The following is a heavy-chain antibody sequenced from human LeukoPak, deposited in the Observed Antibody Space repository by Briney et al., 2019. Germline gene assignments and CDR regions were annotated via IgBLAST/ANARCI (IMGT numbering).Heavy chain of an antibody. CDR3: ARRYCGGECYTNWFDP. CDR1: GYSISSGYY. J-gene: IGHJ5*02. V-gene: IGHV4-38-2*02. CDR2: IYHSGST. Sequence: SETLSLTCTVSGYSISSGYYWGWIRQPPGKGLEWIGSIYHSGSTYYNPSLKSRVAISVDTSKNQFSLKLTSVTAADTAVYYCARRYCGGECYTNWFDPWGQGTLVTVSS. D-gene: IGHD2-21*01.